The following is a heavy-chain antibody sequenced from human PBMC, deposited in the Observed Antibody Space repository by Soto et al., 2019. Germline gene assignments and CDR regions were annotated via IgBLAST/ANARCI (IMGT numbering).Heavy chain of an antibody. V-gene: IGHV3-30*18. CDR2: ISYDGSNK. Sequence: GGSLRLSCAASGFTFSSYGMHWVRQAPGKGLEWVAVISYDGSNKYYADSVKGRFTISRDNSKNTLYLQMNSLRAEDTAVYYCAKDLRSGNYYYGMDVWGQGTTVTVSS. CDR1: GFTFSSYG. CDR3: AKDLRSGNYYYGMDV. J-gene: IGHJ6*02.